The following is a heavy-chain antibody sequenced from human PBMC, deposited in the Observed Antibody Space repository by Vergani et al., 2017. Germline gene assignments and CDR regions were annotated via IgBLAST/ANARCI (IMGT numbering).Heavy chain of an antibody. Sequence: QLQLQESGSGLVKPSQTLSLTCAVSGGSISSGGYSWSWIRQPPGKGLEWIGYIYHSGSTYYNPSLKSRVTISVDRSKNQFSLKLSSVTAADTAVYYCARFRYSSSWDSGGGMDGWSEGTTVTVSS. CDR1: GGSISSGGYS. CDR2: IYHSGST. CDR3: ARFRYSSSWDSGGGMDG. J-gene: IGHJ6*04. V-gene: IGHV4-30-2*01. D-gene: IGHD6-13*01.